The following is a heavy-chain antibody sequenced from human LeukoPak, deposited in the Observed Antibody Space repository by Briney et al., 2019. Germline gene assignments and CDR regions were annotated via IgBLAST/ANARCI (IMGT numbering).Heavy chain of an antibody. CDR3: ARDNVYAFDY. CDR2: ISGDGNAK. V-gene: IGHV3-48*01. CDR1: GFNYSSYS. J-gene: IGHJ4*02. Sequence: GGSLRLSRAASGFNYSSYSINWLRQAPGRGLEWVSYISGDGNAKHYTDSVKGRFTISRDNAKNALYLQMNSLRAEDTAVYFCARDNVYAFDYWGQGTLVTVSS. D-gene: IGHD2/OR15-2a*01.